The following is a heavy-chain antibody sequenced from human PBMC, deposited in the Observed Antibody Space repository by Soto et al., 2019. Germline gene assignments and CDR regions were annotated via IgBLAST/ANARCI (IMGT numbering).Heavy chain of an antibody. J-gene: IGHJ5*02. CDR2: IRSKANNYAT. CDR1: GFTFSASA. CDR3: TGTTGSYQGWFDP. D-gene: IGHD3-10*01. Sequence: EVQLVESGGGLVQPGGSLKLSCAASGFTFSASAMHWVRQASGKGLEWVGRIRSKANNYATEYAASVQGRFTISRDDSKNTAYLQMSSLKTEDTAVYYCTGTTGSYQGWFDPWGQGRLVTVSS. V-gene: IGHV3-73*01.